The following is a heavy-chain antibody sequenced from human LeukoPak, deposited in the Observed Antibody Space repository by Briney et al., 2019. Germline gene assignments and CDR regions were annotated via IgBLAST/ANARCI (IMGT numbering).Heavy chain of an antibody. CDR3: AREAVTTPSFDY. CDR1: GFTFSSIA. V-gene: IGHV3-23*01. J-gene: IGHJ4*02. D-gene: IGHD4-17*01. Sequence: GGSLRLSCEASGFTFSSIAMTWVRQAPGQGLEWVSSIRSNGDTTYNADSVKGRFTISRDNSKNTLYLQMNSLRAEDTAVYSCAREAVTTPSFDYWGQGTLVTVSS. CDR2: IRSNGDTT.